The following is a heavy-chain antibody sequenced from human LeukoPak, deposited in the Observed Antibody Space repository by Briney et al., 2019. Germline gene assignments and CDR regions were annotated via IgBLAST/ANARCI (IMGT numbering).Heavy chain of an antibody. CDR3: ATLLAYCSGGSCYGNWFDP. D-gene: IGHD2-15*01. V-gene: IGHV5-10-1*01. CDR2: VDPSDSYT. J-gene: IGHJ5*02. CDR1: GYIFTSYW. Sequence: GESLKISCKGSGYIFTSYWISWVRQMPGKGLEWMGRVDPSDSYTNYSPSFQGHVTISADKSISTAYLQWSSLKASDTAMYYCATLLAYCSGGSCYGNWFDPLGQGTLVSVRS.